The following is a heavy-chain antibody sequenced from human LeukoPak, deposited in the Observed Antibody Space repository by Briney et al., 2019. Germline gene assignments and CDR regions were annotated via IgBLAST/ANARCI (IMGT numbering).Heavy chain of an antibody. D-gene: IGHD1-26*01. Sequence: SETLSLTCTVSGGSISSYYWSWIRQPPGKGLEWIGYIYYSGSTNYNPSLKSRVTISVDTSKNQFSLKLSSVTAADTAVYYCARDRWELLAFDYWGQGTLVTVSS. J-gene: IGHJ4*02. CDR2: IYYSGST. CDR3: ARDRWELLAFDY. CDR1: GGSISSYY. V-gene: IGHV4-59*01.